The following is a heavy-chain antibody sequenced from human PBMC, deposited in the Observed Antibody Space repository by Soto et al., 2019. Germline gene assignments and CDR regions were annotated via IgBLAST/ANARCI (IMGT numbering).Heavy chain of an antibody. D-gene: IGHD3-22*01. Sequence: AASVKVSCKASGYTFTGYYMHWVRQAPGQGLEWMGWINPNSGGTNYAQKLQGWVTMTRDTSISTAYMELSRLRSDDTAVYYCARGPRITYYYDNSGYHYGMEVWCKGTKVTVFS. CDR2: INPNSGGT. V-gene: IGHV1-2*04. CDR1: GYTFTGYY. CDR3: ARGPRITYYYDNSGYHYGMEV. J-gene: IGHJ6*04.